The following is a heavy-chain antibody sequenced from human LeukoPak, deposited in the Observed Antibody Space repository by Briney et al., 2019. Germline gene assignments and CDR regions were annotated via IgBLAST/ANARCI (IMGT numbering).Heavy chain of an antibody. CDR2: INSDGSGT. J-gene: IGHJ4*02. V-gene: IGHV3-74*01. Sequence: PGGSLRLSCAASGFTFSIYWMHWVRQGPGKGQVWVSRINSDGSGTTYADSVKGRFTISRDNTKNSLYLQMNSLRAEDTAVYYCARLGTVAARFDYWGQGTLVTVSS. CDR3: ARLGTVAARFDY. D-gene: IGHD6-19*01. CDR1: GFTFSIYW.